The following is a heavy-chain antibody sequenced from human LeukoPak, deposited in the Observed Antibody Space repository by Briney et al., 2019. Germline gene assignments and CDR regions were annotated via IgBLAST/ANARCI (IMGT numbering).Heavy chain of an antibody. V-gene: IGHV3-74*01. Sequence: GGSLRLSCAASGFIFSDSWMHWVRQAPGKGPVWVSRLTPDGGRTDYAYSVKGRFTISRDNAKNTLYLQMNNLRADDTAVYYCSRGRHNAFDILGQGTMVTVSS. CDR1: GFIFSDSW. CDR3: SRGRHNAFDI. J-gene: IGHJ3*02. CDR2: LTPDGGRT. D-gene: IGHD6-6*01.